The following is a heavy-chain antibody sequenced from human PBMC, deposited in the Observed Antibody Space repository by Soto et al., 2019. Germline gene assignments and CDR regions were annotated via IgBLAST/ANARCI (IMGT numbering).Heavy chain of an antibody. CDR2: SIPICGKA. D-gene: IGHD3-22*01. J-gene: IGHJ2*01. CDR3: ARGNHRWLQLWYFDL. CDR1: GGTFSSYT. V-gene: IGHV1-69*12. Sequence: QVQLVQSGAEVKKPGYSVTVSCKASGGTFSSYTISWVRQAPDQGLEWRGGSIPICGKANYAQKFQGRVTITADESTSTAYMELSSLRSEDTAVYYCARGNHRWLQLWYFDLWGRGTLVTVSS.